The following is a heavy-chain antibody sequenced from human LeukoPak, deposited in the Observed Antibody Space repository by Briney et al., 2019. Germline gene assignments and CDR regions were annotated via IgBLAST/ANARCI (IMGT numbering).Heavy chain of an antibody. CDR2: IIPMLGAP. CDR3: ARGLTLTVYTDRPTPYFYIDV. D-gene: IGHD2-21*01. V-gene: IGHV1-69*13. J-gene: IGHJ6*03. CDR1: GDTFSNYA. Sequence: SVTVSCKASGDTFSNYAISWVRQAPGQGLEWVGGIIPMLGAPHYEQKFQGRVTITADESTTTAFMELSSLRFDDTAIYYCARGLTLTVYTDRPTPYFYIDVWGKGTTVTVSS.